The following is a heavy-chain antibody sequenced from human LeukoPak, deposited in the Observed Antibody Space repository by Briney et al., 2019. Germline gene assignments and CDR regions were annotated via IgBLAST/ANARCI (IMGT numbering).Heavy chain of an antibody. CDR2: INPSGGST. V-gene: IGHV1-46*01. D-gene: IGHD2-15*01. J-gene: IGHJ5*02. Sequence: ASVKVSCKASGYTFTSYYMHWVRQAPGQGLEWMGIINPSGGSTSYAQKFQGRVTMTRDMSTSTVYMELSSLRSEDTAVYYCARAGYCSGGSCYSSLNWFDPWGQGTLVTVSS. CDR3: ARAGYCSGGSCYSSLNWFDP. CDR1: GYTFTSYY.